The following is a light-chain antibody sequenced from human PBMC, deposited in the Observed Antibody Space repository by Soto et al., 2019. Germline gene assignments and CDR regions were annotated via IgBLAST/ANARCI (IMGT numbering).Light chain of an antibody. V-gene: IGKV3-20*01. CDR3: QSYTTSPPWLT. CDR1: QSVSSSY. CDR2: GAS. Sequence: EIVLTQSPGTLSLSPGERATLSCRASQSVSSSYLGWYQQKPGQAPRLLIYGASNRATGIPDRFSGSGSGTDFTLTISRLEPEDFAVYYCQSYTTSPPWLTFGGGTKVAIK. J-gene: IGKJ4*01.